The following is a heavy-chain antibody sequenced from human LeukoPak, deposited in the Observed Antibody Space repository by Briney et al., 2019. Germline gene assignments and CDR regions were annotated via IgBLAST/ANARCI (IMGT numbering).Heavy chain of an antibody. Sequence: SVKVSCKASGGTFSSYAIRWVRQAPGQGLEWMGGIIPIFGTANYAQKFQGRVTITADESTSTAYMELSSLRSEDTAVYYCARDNDSSGYLVGTFDYWGQGTLVTVSS. CDR3: ARDNDSSGYLVGTFDY. CDR1: GGTFSSYA. D-gene: IGHD3-22*01. CDR2: IIPIFGTA. J-gene: IGHJ4*02. V-gene: IGHV1-69*13.